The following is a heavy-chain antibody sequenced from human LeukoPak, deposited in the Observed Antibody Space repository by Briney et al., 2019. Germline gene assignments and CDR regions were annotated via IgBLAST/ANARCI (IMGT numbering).Heavy chain of an antibody. Sequence: GGSLRLSCAASGFTLSSYSMNWVRQAPGKGLDWVSYISSSGTTMYYADSVKGRLTISRDNAKNSLYLQMNSLRDKVTAVYYCAGEGYCSGGSCYTNWFDPWGQGTLVTVSS. CDR1: GFTLSSYS. J-gene: IGHJ5*02. CDR2: ISSSGTTM. D-gene: IGHD2-15*01. V-gene: IGHV3-48*02. CDR3: AGEGYCSGGSCYTNWFDP.